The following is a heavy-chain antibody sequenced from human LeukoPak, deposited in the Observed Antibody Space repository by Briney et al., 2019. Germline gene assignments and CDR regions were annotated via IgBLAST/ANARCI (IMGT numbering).Heavy chain of an antibody. V-gene: IGHV3-33*01. CDR2: IWYDGSNK. CDR1: GFTFSSYG. CDR3: ARDSLGTVFDY. D-gene: IGHD6-13*01. J-gene: IGHJ4*02. Sequence: PGRSLRPSCAASGFTFSSYGMHWVRQAPGKGLEWVAVIWYDGSNKYYADSVKGRFTISRDNSKNTLYLQMNSLRAEDTAVYYCARDSLGTVFDYWGQGTLVTVSS.